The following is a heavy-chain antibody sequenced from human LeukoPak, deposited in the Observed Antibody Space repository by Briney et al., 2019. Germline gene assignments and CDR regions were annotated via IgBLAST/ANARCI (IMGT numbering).Heavy chain of an antibody. J-gene: IGHJ5*02. V-gene: IGHV3-53*01. CDR2: AYSGGIT. CDR3: ARVEGDYTPNRFDP. D-gene: IGHD4-11*01. Sequence: PGGSLRLSCAASGFTFSSNYMSLVRQAPGKGLEWVSVAYSGGITYYLDSVKGRFTVSRDNAKNTLYLQMDSLGAEDTAIYYCARVEGDYTPNRFDPWGQGTLVTVSS. CDR1: GFTFSSNY.